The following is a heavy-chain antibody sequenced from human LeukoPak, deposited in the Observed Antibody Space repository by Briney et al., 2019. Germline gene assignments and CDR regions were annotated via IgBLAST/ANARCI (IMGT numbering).Heavy chain of an antibody. Sequence: GGSLRLSCAGSGFIFRDVWMSWVRQTPWKGLEWVGRIKTKAEGGTIDYAAPVKGRFIISRDDSEKRLDLQMSSLKSEDTGVYYCTTDLDYWGQGTLVTVSS. CDR2: IKTKAEGGTI. CDR1: GFIFRDVW. V-gene: IGHV3-15*01. J-gene: IGHJ4*02. CDR3: TTDLDY.